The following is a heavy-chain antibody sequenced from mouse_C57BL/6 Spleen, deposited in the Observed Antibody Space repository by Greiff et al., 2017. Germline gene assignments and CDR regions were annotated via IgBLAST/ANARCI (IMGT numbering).Heavy chain of an antibody. D-gene: IGHD1-1*01. CDR1: GYSITSGYY. CDR2: ISYDGSN. V-gene: IGHV3-6*01. Sequence: EVQLQQSGPGLVKPSQSLSLTCSVTGYSITSGYYWNWIRQFPGNKLEWMGYISYDGSNNYNPSLKNRISITRDTSKNQFFLKLNSVTTEDTATYYCARGEDYYGSSYPWFAYWGQGTLVTVSA. J-gene: IGHJ3*01. CDR3: ARGEDYYGSSYPWFAY.